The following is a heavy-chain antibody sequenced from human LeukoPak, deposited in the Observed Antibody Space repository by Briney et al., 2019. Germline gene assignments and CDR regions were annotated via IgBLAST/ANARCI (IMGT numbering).Heavy chain of an antibody. CDR2: ISPNNGNT. V-gene: IGHV1-18*01. J-gene: IGHJ4*02. CDR1: GYTFTSYG. Sequence: ASVKVSCKASGYTFTSYGITWVRQAPGQGLEWMGWISPNNGNTNYAQKLQGRVTMTTDTSTTTAYMELRSLRSDDTAVYYCARGQGGGSYFALDYWGQGTLVTVSS. D-gene: IGHD1-26*01. CDR3: ARGQGGGSYFALDY.